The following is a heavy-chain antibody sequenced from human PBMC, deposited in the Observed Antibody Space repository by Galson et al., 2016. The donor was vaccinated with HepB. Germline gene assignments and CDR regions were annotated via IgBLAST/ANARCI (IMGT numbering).Heavy chain of an antibody. CDR2: INGDGSST. Sequence: SLRLSCAASGFIFNTHWMHWVRQAPGKGLVWVSRINGDGSSTNYADSVKGRFTISRDNAKNTLYLQLNSLRAEDTAVYYCARDLEELWFGELSLAFDIWGQGTMVTVSS. CDR3: ARDLEELWFGELSLAFDI. D-gene: IGHD3-10*01. V-gene: IGHV3-74*01. J-gene: IGHJ3*02. CDR1: GFIFNTHW.